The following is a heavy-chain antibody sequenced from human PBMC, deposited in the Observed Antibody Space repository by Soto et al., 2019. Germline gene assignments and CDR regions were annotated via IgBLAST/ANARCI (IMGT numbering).Heavy chain of an antibody. CDR3: GRSYSTSGAERPIDY. D-gene: IGHD1-1*01. CDR2: IIAYNGTT. CDR1: GGTFSSYA. Sequence: ASVKVSCKASGGTFSSYAISWVRQAPGQGLEWMGWIIAYNGTTNYAQKLQGRVTMTTDKSTSTAYMELRSLRSDDTAVYYCGRSYSTSGAERPIDYWGQGTLVTVSS. J-gene: IGHJ4*02. V-gene: IGHV1-18*01.